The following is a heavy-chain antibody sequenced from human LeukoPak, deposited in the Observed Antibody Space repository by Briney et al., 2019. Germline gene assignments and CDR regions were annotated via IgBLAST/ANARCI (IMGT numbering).Heavy chain of an antibody. V-gene: IGHV3-13*01. J-gene: IGHJ4*02. CDR2: IGTAGDT. D-gene: IGHD4-17*01. Sequence: GGSLRLSCAASGFTFSSYDMHWVRQATGKDLEWVSAIGTAGDTYYPGSVKGRFTISRENAKNSLYLQMNSLRAGDPAVYYCARQGGTTTELDYWGQGTMVTVSS. CDR3: ARQGGTTTELDY. CDR1: GFTFSSYD.